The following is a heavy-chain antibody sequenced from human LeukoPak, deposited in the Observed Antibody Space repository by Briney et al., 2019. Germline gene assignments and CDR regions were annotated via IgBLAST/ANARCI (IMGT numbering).Heavy chain of an antibody. Sequence: SETLSLTCTVSGGSVSSGSYYWSWIRQPPGKGLEWIGYIYYSGSTNYNPSLKSRVTISVDTSRNQFSLKPSSVTAADTAVYYCARSFGSGSYFFDYWGQGTLVTVSS. D-gene: IGHD3-10*01. V-gene: IGHV4-61*01. CDR3: ARSFGSGSYFFDY. CDR2: IYYSGST. J-gene: IGHJ4*02. CDR1: GGSVSSGSYY.